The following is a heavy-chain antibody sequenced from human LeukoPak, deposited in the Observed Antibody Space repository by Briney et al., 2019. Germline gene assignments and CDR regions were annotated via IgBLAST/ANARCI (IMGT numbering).Heavy chain of an antibody. D-gene: IGHD5-18*01. V-gene: IGHV3-30*02. CDR2: IRYDGSNQ. J-gene: IGHJ4*02. CDR1: GFTFNSYG. CDR3: ARGYGESHFDY. Sequence: GGSLRLSCAASGFTFNSYGMHLVRQTPGKGLEWVSFIRYDGSNQYYADSVKGRFTIYRDNSKNTLYLQMNSLRPEDTAVYFCARGYGESHFDYWGQGTLVTVSS.